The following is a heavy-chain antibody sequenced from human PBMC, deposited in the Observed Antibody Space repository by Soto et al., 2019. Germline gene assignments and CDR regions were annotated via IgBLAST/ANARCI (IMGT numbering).Heavy chain of an antibody. Sequence: EVQLLESGGGLVLPGGSLRLSCAASGFTFNVYAMSWVRQAPGKGLEWVSTIRNDGGTTDYADSVKGRFTISRDNSKNTLSLHMNSLRPDETAVYYCAKSWDVVGASTGDYFDSWGQGTLVAGSS. CDR2: IRNDGGTT. J-gene: IGHJ4*02. CDR3: AKSWDVVGASTGDYFDS. V-gene: IGHV3-23*01. CDR1: GFTFNVYA. D-gene: IGHD1-26*01.